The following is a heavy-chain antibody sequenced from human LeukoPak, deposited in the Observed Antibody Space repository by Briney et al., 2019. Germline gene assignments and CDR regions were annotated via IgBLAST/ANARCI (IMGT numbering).Heavy chain of an antibody. CDR3: AKDLGGTCFDY. CDR1: GFTFSSYA. D-gene: IGHD2-15*01. V-gene: IGHV3-30*18. Sequence: GGSLRLSCAASGFTFSSYAMHWVRQAPGKGLEWVAVISFDGSNKYYADSVKGRFTISRDNSKNTLSLQMNSLRAEDTAVYYCAKDLGGTCFDYWGQGTLVTASS. J-gene: IGHJ4*02. CDR2: ISFDGSNK.